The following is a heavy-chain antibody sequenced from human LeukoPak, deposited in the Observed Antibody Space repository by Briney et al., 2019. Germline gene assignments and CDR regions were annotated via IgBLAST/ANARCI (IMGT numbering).Heavy chain of an antibody. CDR2: IGAYNGNT. CDR1: GYTFTSYG. CDR3: ARGGQQWLVLSPAEYFQH. J-gene: IGHJ1*01. V-gene: IGHV1-18*01. Sequence: ASVKVSCKASGYTFTSYGISWVRQAPGQGLEWMGWIGAYNGNTNYAQKLQGRVTMTTDTSTSTAYMELRSLRSDDTAVYYCARGGQQWLVLSPAEYFQHWGQGTLVTVSS. D-gene: IGHD6-19*01.